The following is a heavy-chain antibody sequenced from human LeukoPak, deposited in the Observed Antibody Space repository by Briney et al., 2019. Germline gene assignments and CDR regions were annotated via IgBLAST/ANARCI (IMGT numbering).Heavy chain of an antibody. Sequence: SETLSLTCAVYGGSFSGYYWSWIRQPPGKGLEWIGEINHSGSTNYNPSLKSRVTISVDTSKNQFSLKLSSVTAADTAVYYCTRVLEGSSGQHWYFDLWGRGTLVTVSS. J-gene: IGHJ2*01. CDR1: GGSFSGYY. D-gene: IGHD6-19*01. CDR3: TRVLEGSSGQHWYFDL. V-gene: IGHV4-34*01. CDR2: INHSGST.